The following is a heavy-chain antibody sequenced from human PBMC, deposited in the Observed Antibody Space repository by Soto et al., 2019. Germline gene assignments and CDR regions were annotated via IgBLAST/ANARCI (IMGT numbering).Heavy chain of an antibody. V-gene: IGHV4-31*03. CDR1: GGSISSGGYY. CDR2: IYYSGST. J-gene: IGHJ5*02. CDR3: ARAGIQLWSHHNWFDP. Sequence: SETLSLTCTVSGGSISSGGYYWTWIRKHPGKGLEGIGYIYYSGSTYYTPSLRSRVTISVDTSKHQSSLQLSSVTAADTAVYYCARAGIQLWSHHNWFDPWGQGTLVTVSS. D-gene: IGHD5-18*01.